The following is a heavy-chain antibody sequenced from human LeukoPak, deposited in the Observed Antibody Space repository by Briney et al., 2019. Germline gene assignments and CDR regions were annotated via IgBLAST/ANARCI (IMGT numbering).Heavy chain of an antibody. D-gene: IGHD6-13*01. J-gene: IGHJ5*02. CDR1: VFTLSDNY. V-gene: IGHV3-53*01. Sequence: PGGSLRLSRAASVFTLSDNYMSWVRPAPGKGLEWVSVMYSGGNTYYADSVTGRFTFSRDISKNTLYLQMNGLRTEDTAMYYCARDAPQVPAAGVLASWGQGTLVTVSS. CDR2: MYSGGNT. CDR3: ARDAPQVPAAGVLAS.